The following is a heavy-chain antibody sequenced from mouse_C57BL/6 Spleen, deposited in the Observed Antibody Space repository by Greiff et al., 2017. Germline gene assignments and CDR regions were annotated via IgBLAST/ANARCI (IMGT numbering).Heavy chain of an antibody. CDR3: GRAYYFDY. CDR2: ISDGGSYT. Sequence: VQLKESGGGLVKPGGSLKLSCAASGFTFSSYAMSWVRQTPEKRLEWVATISDGGSYTYYPDNVKGRFTISRDNAKNNRYLQMSDLKSEDTAMYYCGRAYYFDYWGQGTTLTVSS. CDR1: GFTFSSYA. J-gene: IGHJ2*01. V-gene: IGHV5-4*01.